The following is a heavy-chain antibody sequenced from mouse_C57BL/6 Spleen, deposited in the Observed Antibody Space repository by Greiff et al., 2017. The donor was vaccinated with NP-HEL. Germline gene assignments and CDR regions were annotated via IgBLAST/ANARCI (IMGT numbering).Heavy chain of an antibody. J-gene: IGHJ4*01. CDR3: ARVDYSNYVDAMDY. CDR1: GYAFSSYW. V-gene: IGHV1-80*01. D-gene: IGHD2-5*01. CDR2: IYPGDGDT. Sequence: VQLQQSGAELVKPGASVKISCKASGYAFSSYWMNWVKQRPGKGLEWIGQIYPGDGDTNYNGKFKGKATLTADKSSSTAYMQLSSLTSEDSAVYFCARVDYSNYVDAMDYWGQGTSVTVSS.